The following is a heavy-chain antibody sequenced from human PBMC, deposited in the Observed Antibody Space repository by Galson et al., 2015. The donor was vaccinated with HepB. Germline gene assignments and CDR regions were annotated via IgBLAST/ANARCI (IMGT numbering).Heavy chain of an antibody. CDR3: ARETALDYCSGGSCYLIQH. CDR1: GYTFTGYY. Sequence: SVKVSCKASGYTFTGYYMHWVRQAPGQGLEWMGWINPNSGGTNYAQKFQGRVTMTRDTSISTAYMELSRLRSDDTAVYYCARETALDYCSGGSCYLIQHWGQGTLVTVSS. CDR2: INPNSGGT. J-gene: IGHJ1*01. V-gene: IGHV1-2*02. D-gene: IGHD2-15*01.